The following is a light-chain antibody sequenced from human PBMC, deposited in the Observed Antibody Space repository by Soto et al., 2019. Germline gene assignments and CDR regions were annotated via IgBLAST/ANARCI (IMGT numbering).Light chain of an antibody. J-gene: IGLJ1*01. CDR1: SSNIGGNS. CDR2: DDN. V-gene: IGLV1-51*01. CDR3: GSWDSSLSAYV. Sequence: QSALTQPPSVSAAPVQKVTISCSVSSSNIGGNSVSWYQQLPGTAPKLLIYDDNKRPSGIPDRFSGSKSGTSATLGITGFQTGDEADYYCGSWDSSLSAYVFGTGTKVTV.